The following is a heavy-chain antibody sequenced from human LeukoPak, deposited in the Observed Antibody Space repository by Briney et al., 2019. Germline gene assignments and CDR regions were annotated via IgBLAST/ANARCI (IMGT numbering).Heavy chain of an antibody. V-gene: IGHV3-30-3*01. J-gene: IGHJ4*02. CDR3: ARDTSNGDFDY. D-gene: IGHD4-17*01. Sequence: GGSLRLSCAASGFTFSSYAMHWVRQAPGKGLEWVAVISYDGSNKYYADSVKGRFTISRDNSKNTLYLQMNSLRAEDTALYYCARDTSNGDFDYWGQGTLVTVSS. CDR2: ISYDGSNK. CDR1: GFTFSSYA.